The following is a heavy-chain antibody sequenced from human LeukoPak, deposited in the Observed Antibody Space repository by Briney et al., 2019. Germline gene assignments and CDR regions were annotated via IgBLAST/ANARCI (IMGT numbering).Heavy chain of an antibody. CDR3: ARVPLRSGAAAY. J-gene: IGHJ4*02. Sequence: SETLSLTCAVYGGSFSGYYWSWIRQPPGKGLEWIGEINHSGSTNYNPSLKSRVTILVDTSKSQFSLKLSSVTAADTAVYYCARVPLRSGAAAYWGQGTLVTVSS. D-gene: IGHD2/OR15-2a*01. CDR1: GGSFSGYY. V-gene: IGHV4-34*01. CDR2: INHSGST.